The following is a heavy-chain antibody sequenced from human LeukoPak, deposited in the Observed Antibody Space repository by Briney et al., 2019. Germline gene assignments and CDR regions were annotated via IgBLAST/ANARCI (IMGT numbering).Heavy chain of an antibody. CDR3: ARPDQRGYSYGYSAFDI. CDR2: IYYSGST. V-gene: IGHV4-39*01. D-gene: IGHD5-18*01. J-gene: IGHJ3*02. CDR1: GGSITSGNYY. Sequence: PSETLSLTCTVSGGSITSGNYYWGWIRQPPGKGLEWIVSIYYSGSTYYNPSLKSRVTIFIDTSKNQFALKLLSVTAADTAVYYCARPDQRGYSYGYSAFDIWGQGTMVTVSS.